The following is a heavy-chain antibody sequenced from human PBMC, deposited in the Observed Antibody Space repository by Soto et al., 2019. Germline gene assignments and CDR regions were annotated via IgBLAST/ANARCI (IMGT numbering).Heavy chain of an antibody. CDR3: ARSSSRFRSFDY. J-gene: IGHJ4*02. Sequence: QITLKESGPTLVKPTQTLTLTCTLSGFSLSTSGVGVGWIRKPPGKALEWLALIYWDDDKRYSPSLKSRLTVTKDTSKNQVAMTMTNMDPVDTATYYCARSSSRFRSFDYWGQGTLVTVSS. D-gene: IGHD2-2*01. CDR2: IYWDDDK. V-gene: IGHV2-5*02. CDR1: GFSLSTSGVG.